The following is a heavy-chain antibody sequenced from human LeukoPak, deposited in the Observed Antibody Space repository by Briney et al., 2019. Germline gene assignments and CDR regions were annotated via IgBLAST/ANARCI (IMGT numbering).Heavy chain of an antibody. V-gene: IGHV3-21*01. CDR1: GFTFSSYS. Sequence: GGSLRLSCAASGFTFSSYSMNWVRQAPGKGLEWVSSISSSSSYIYYADSVKGRFTISRDNAKNSLYLQMNSLRAEDTAVYYCARDLGSSGLVAYWGQGTLVTVSS. J-gene: IGHJ4*02. CDR3: ARDLGSSGLVAY. D-gene: IGHD6-19*01. CDR2: ISSSSSYI.